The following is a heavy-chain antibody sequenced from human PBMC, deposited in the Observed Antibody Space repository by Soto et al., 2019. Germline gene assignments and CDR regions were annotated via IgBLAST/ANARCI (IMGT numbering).Heavy chain of an antibody. CDR1: GFTFSSYA. D-gene: IGHD3-10*01. J-gene: IGHJ6*02. V-gene: IGHV3-30-3*01. Sequence: GSLRLSCAASGFTFSSYAMHWVRQAPGKGLEWVAVISYDGSNKYYADSVKGRFTISGDNSKNTLYLQMNSLRAEDTAVYYCARDSGSGSLLYYYYGMDVWGQGTTVTVSS. CDR2: ISYDGSNK. CDR3: ARDSGSGSLLYYYYGMDV.